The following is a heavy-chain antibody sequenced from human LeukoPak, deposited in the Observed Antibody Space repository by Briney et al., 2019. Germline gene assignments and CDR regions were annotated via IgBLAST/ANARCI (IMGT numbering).Heavy chain of an antibody. D-gene: IGHD1-26*01. CDR2: ISGTGGYT. V-gene: IGHV3-23*01. CDR3: ASIVGATIFDY. Sequence: GGSLRLSCGASGFTFSSYAMTWVRQAPGKGLEWVSAISGTGGYTYYTDSVKGRFTISRDNSKNTLYLQMNSLRAEDTAVYYCASIVGATIFDYWGQGTLVTVSS. J-gene: IGHJ4*02. CDR1: GFTFSSYA.